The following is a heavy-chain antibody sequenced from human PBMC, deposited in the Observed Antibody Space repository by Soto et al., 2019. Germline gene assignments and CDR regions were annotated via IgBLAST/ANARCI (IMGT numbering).Heavy chain of an antibody. V-gene: IGHV3-33*01. CDR2: ISSDESNE. Sequence: GGSLRLSCAASGFTFSSSVVHWVRQAPGKGLAWVAVISSDESNEDYADSVKGRFSISRDNSKNTLYLQMSSLRADDTAVYYCARGLIKLAGGAFDIWGQGTMVTVSS. D-gene: IGHD3-16*01. CDR3: ARGLIKLAGGAFDI. J-gene: IGHJ3*02. CDR1: GFTFSSSV.